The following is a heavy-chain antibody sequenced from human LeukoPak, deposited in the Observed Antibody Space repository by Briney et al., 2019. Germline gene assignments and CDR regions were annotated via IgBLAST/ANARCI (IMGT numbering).Heavy chain of an antibody. J-gene: IGHJ4*02. Sequence: GGSLRLSCAASGFTSSDYYMSLIRHAPGKGLDWVSYISSSSSYTNYADSVTGRFTISRDNAKNSLYLQLNSLRAEDSAVFFFKQKTAYDILTGYYLWGQGTLVTVSS. CDR1: GFTSSDYY. CDR3: KQKTAYDILTGYYL. D-gene: IGHD3-9*01. V-gene: IGHV3-11*06. CDR2: ISSSSSYT.